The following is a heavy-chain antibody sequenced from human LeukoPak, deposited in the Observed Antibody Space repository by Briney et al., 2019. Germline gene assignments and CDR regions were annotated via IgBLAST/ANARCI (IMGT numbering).Heavy chain of an antibody. Sequence: SETLSLTCTVSGGSISSSSYYWGWIRQPPGKGLEWIGSIYYSGSTYYNPPLKSRVTISVDTSKNQFSLKLSSVTAADTTVYYCAKYYYGSGSYPFDPWGQGTLVTVSS. D-gene: IGHD3-10*01. CDR2: IYYSGST. CDR3: AKYYYGSGSYPFDP. CDR1: GGSISSSSYY. V-gene: IGHV4-39*01. J-gene: IGHJ5*02.